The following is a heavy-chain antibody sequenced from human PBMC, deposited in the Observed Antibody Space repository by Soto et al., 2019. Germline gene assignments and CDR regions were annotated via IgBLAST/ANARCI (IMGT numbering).Heavy chain of an antibody. D-gene: IGHD6-19*01. J-gene: IGHJ3*01. CDR1: GDSITNSRW. V-gene: IGHV4-4*02. CDR3: AYSTGWYRHEV. Sequence: QVQLQESGPGLVKPSGTLSLTCAVSGDSITNSRWWTWVRQPPGKGLEWIGDILHSGETNYNPSLNSRVFISVDKSQNPFSLRVSSVTAAYTAFYYCAYSTGWYRHEVWCQGTVVTVSS. CDR2: ILHSGET.